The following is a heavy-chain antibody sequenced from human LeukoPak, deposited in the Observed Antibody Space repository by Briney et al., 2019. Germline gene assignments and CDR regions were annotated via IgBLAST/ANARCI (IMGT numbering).Heavy chain of an antibody. V-gene: IGHV3-53*01. D-gene: IGHD3-3*02. Sequence: GGSLRLSCAASGFTLSTNYMNWVPQAPGKGLEWVSILYSGRSTYYSDSVEGRFIISRDSSKNTLSLQMNDLRAEDTAVYYCARVGDHFHWYLDLWGRGTLVTVSS. CDR2: LYSGRST. CDR3: ARVGDHFHWYLDL. J-gene: IGHJ2*01. CDR1: GFTLSTNY.